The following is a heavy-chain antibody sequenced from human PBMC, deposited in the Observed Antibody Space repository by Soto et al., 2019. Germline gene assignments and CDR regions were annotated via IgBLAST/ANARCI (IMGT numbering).Heavy chain of an antibody. CDR1: GFTFSRFS. J-gene: IGHJ6*02. Sequence: GGSLRLSCAASGFTFSRFSMHWVRQAPGKGLAWVAVISYDGSNTHYAESVKGRFNISRDVSKNTVYLQMNNLRGEDSAVYYCARDHGMFLSYYYYGMDVWGQGTTVTVSS. V-gene: IGHV3-30-3*01. D-gene: IGHD3-10*02. CDR2: ISYDGSNT. CDR3: ARDHGMFLSYYYYGMDV.